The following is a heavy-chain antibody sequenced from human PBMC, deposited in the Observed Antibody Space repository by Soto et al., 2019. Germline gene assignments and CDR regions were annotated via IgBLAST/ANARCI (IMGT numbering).Heavy chain of an antibody. CDR1: GYTFTSYY. V-gene: IGHV1-46*03. D-gene: IGHD4-17*01. CDR2: INPSGGST. CDR3: ARGPASLDDYGDLYFDY. Sequence: QVQLVQSGAEVKKPGASVKVSCKASGYTFTSYYMHWVRQAPGQGLEWMGIINPSGGSTSYAQKFQGRVTMTRXXSXSXXYMELSSLRSEDTAVYYCARGPASLDDYGDLYFDYWGQGTLVTVSS. J-gene: IGHJ4*02.